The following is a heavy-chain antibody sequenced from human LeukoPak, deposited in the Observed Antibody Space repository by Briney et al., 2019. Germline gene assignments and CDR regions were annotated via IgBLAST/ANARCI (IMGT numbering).Heavy chain of an antibody. CDR1: GGSISSSSYY. CDR2: IYYSGST. D-gene: IGHD3-10*01. Sequence: SETLSLTCTVSGGSISSSSYYWGWIRQPPGKGLEWIGSIYYSGSTYYNPSLKSRVTISVDTSKNQSSLKLSSVTAADTAVYYCARRDGGFGELDYWGQGTLVTVSS. CDR3: ARRDGGFGELDY. V-gene: IGHV4-39*01. J-gene: IGHJ4*02.